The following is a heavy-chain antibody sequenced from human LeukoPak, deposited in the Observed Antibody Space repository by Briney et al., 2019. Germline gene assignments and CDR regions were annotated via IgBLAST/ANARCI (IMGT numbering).Heavy chain of an antibody. J-gene: IGHJ6*02. CDR3: ARTVAGTATGYRPAIYYGMDV. V-gene: IGHV4-30-2*01. CDR2: IYHSGST. Sequence: PSETLSLTCAVSGGSISSGGYSWSWIRQPPGKGLEWIGYIYHSGSTYYNPSLKSRVTISVDTSKNQFSLKLSSVTAADTAVYYCARTVAGTATGYRPAIYYGMDVWGQGTTVTVSS. CDR1: GGSISSGGYS. D-gene: IGHD6-19*01.